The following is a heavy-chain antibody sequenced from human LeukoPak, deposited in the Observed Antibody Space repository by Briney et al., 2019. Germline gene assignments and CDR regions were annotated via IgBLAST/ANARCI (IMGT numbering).Heavy chain of an antibody. CDR1: GFTFSNYW. V-gene: IGHV3-7*01. Sequence: PGGSLRLSCAASGFTFSNYWMSWVRQAPGKGLEWVANIKQDGSEKYYVDSVKGRFTISRDNAKNSLYLQMNSLRAEDTAVFYCARDVHSYGYNPIGYYYYYMDVWGKGTTVTVSS. J-gene: IGHJ6*03. D-gene: IGHD5-18*01. CDR2: IKQDGSEK. CDR3: ARDVHSYGYNPIGYYYYYMDV.